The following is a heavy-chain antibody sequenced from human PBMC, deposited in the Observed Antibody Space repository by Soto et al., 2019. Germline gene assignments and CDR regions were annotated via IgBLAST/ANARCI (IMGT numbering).Heavy chain of an antibody. D-gene: IGHD3-10*01. Sequence: PGGSLRLSCAASGFTFRSFTMNWVRQAPGKGLEWVSTISSNSAYIYYTDALRGRFTISRDNAKNSLHLQMNSLRAEDTAVYYCTRDASRDRSARGWFDPWCPGTLVTVS. J-gene: IGHJ5*02. CDR1: GFTFRSFT. CDR2: ISSNSAYI. V-gene: IGHV3-21*01. CDR3: TRDASRDRSARGWFDP.